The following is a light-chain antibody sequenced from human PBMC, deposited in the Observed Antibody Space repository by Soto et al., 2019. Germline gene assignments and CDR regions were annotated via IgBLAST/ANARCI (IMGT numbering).Light chain of an antibody. CDR1: QTISSR. V-gene: IGKV1-5*03. CDR2: KAP. J-gene: IGKJ1*01. CDR3: QHYNSYSEA. Sequence: DIPMTQSPSTLSGSLGERLTITCRASQTISSRLAWYQQKPGKAPKLLIYKAPTLKSGVPSRFSGSGSGTEFTLTISSLQPDDFATYYCQHYNSYSEAFGQGTKVDIK.